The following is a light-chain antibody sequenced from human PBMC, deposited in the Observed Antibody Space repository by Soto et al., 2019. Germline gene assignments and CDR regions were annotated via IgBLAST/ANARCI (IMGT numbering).Light chain of an antibody. Sequence: DIQLTQSPSFLSASLGGRVTITCRASQAISSHLAWYQQKPGRAPNLLIHSVSTLESGVPPRFSGSGSGAELTLTINSLQPEDFATYYCQQLSSFPLTFGGGTKVDI. J-gene: IGKJ4*01. CDR1: QAISSH. V-gene: IGKV1-9*01. CDR2: SVS. CDR3: QQLSSFPLT.